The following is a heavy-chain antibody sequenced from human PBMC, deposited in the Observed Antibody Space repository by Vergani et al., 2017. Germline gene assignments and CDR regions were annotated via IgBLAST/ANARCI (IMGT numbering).Heavy chain of an antibody. V-gene: IGHV1-2*02. CDR1: GYIFTSYV. D-gene: IGHD3-22*01. Sequence: QVQLVQSGAEVKKPGASVKVSCKASGYIFTSYVMHWVRQAPGQGLEWMGWINPNSGGTNYAQKFQGRVTMTRDTSISTAYMELSRLRSDDTAVYYCARDGDYYDSSGQGHYWGQGTLVTVSS. CDR3: ARDGDYYDSSGQGHY. CDR2: INPNSGGT. J-gene: IGHJ4*02.